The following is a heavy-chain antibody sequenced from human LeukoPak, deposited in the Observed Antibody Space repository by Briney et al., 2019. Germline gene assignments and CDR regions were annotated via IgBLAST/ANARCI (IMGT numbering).Heavy chain of an antibody. Sequence: GGSLRLSCAASGFTFSSYSMNWVRQAPGKGLEWVSYISSSGSTIYYADSVKGRFTISRDNANNSLYLQMNSLRAEDTAVYYCARADYDILTGYPTHPFDYWGQGTLVTVSS. J-gene: IGHJ4*02. CDR2: ISSSGSTI. D-gene: IGHD3-9*01. V-gene: IGHV3-48*04. CDR3: ARADYDILTGYPTHPFDY. CDR1: GFTFSSYS.